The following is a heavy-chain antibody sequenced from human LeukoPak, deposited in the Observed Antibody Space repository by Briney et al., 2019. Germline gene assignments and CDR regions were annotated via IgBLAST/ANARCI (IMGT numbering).Heavy chain of an antibody. CDR1: GGSISSYY. CDR2: IYYSGST. Sequence: PSETLSLTCTVSGGSISSYYWSWIRQPPGKGLEWIGYIYYSGSTNYNPSLKSRVTISVDTSKNQFSLKLSSVTAADTAVYYCARGGGYYVSGNGGFDYWGQGTLVTVSS. CDR3: ARGGGYYVSGNGGFDY. V-gene: IGHV4-59*01. D-gene: IGHD3-10*01. J-gene: IGHJ4*02.